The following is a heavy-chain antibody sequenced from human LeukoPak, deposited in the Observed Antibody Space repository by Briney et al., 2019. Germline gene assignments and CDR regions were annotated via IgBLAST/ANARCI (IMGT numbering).Heavy chain of an antibody. J-gene: IGHJ5*02. Sequence: GGSLRLSCAASGFTFSSYAMSWVRQAPGKGLEWVSAISGSGGSTYYADSVKGRFTNSRDNSKNTLYLQMNSLRAEDTAVYYCAKDYGSGSYYLSWFDPWGQGTLVTVSS. CDR1: GFTFSSYA. D-gene: IGHD3-10*01. V-gene: IGHV3-23*01. CDR2: ISGSGGST. CDR3: AKDYGSGSYYLSWFDP.